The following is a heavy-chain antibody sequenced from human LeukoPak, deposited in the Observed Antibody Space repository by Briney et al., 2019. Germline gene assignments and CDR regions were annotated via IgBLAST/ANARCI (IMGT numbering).Heavy chain of an antibody. CDR2: IYSGGST. Sequence: PGGSLRLSCAASGFTVSNNYMSWVRQAPGKGLEWVSVIYSGGSTHYADSAKGRFTISRDNSKNTLYLQMNSLRAEDTAVYYCARDFDQGGADYYFAYWGQGTLVTVSS. CDR1: GFTVSNNY. J-gene: IGHJ4*02. CDR3: ARDFDQGGADYYFAY. V-gene: IGHV3-66*01. D-gene: IGHD3-9*01.